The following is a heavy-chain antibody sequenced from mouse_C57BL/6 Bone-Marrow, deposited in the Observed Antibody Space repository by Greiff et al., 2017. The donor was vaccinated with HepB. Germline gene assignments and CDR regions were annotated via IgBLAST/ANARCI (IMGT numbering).Heavy chain of an antibody. CDR1: GYTFTSYW. CDR3: ARGEGYPYAMDY. V-gene: IGHV1-55*01. D-gene: IGHD2-2*01. Sequence: QVQLQQSGAELVKPGASVKMSCKASGYTFTSYWITWVKQRPGQGLEWIGDIYPGSGSTNYNEKFKSKATLTVDTSSSTAYMQLSSLTSEDSAVYYCARGEGYPYAMDYWGQGTSVTVSS. CDR2: IYPGSGST. J-gene: IGHJ4*01.